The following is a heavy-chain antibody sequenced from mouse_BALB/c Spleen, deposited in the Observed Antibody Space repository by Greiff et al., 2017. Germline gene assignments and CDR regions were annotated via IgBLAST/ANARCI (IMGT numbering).Heavy chain of an antibody. D-gene: IGHD1-1*01. CDR1: GFSLTSYG. CDR2: IWAGGST. CDR3: ARDRDYGSPLFAY. V-gene: IGHV2-9*02. Sequence: VQLVESGPGLVAPSQSLSITCTVSGFSLTSYGVHWVRQPPGKGLEWLGVIWAGGSTNYNSALMSRLSISKDNSKSQVFLKMNSLQTDDTAMYYCARDRDYGSPLFAYWGQGTLVTVSA. J-gene: IGHJ3*01.